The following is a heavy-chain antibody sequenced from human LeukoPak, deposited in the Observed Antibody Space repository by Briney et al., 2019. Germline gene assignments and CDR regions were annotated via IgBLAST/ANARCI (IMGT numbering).Heavy chain of an antibody. V-gene: IGHV1-2*02. CDR3: AADIVATQNFDY. J-gene: IGHJ4*02. CDR1: GYTFTGYY. CDR2: INPNSGGT. Sequence: ASVTVSCKASGYTFTGYYMHWVRQAPGQGLEWMGWINPNSGGTNYAQKFQGRVTMTRDTSISTAYRELSRLRSDDTAVYYCAADIVATQNFDYWGQGTLVTVSS. D-gene: IGHD5-12*01.